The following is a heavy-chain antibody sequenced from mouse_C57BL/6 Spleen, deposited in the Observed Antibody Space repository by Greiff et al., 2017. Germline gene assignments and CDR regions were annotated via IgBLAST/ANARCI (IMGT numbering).Heavy chain of an antibody. CDR2: INPSNSGT. J-gene: IGHJ4*01. V-gene: IGHV1-53*01. CDR3: ARFITTVVGAMDY. CDR1: GYTFTSYW. D-gene: IGHD1-1*01. Sequence: QVQLQQPGTELVKPGASVKLSCKASGYTFTSYWMHWVKQRPGQGLEWIGNINPSNSGTNYNEKFKSKATLTVDKSSSTAYMQLSSLTSEDSAVYYCARFITTVVGAMDYWGQGTSVTVSS.